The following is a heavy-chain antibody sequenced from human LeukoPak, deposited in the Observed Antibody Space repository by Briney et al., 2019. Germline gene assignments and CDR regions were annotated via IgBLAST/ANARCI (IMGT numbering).Heavy chain of an antibody. J-gene: IGHJ4*02. CDR3: ARKVGWYSDY. CDR1: GGSISSSSYY. Sequence: SETLSLTCTVSGGSISSSSYYWGWIRQPPGKGLEWIGSIYYSGSTYYNPSLKSRVTISVDTSKNQFSLKLSSVTAADTAVYYCARKVGWYSDYWGQGTLVTVSS. D-gene: IGHD6-19*01. CDR2: IYYSGST. V-gene: IGHV4-39*01.